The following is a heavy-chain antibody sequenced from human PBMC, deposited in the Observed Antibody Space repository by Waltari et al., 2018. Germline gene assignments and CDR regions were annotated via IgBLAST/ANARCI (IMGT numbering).Heavy chain of an antibody. V-gene: IGHV3-23*04. CDR3: AKDTYYYDSSGYYHY. D-gene: IGHD3-22*01. CDR1: GFTFSSYA. J-gene: IGHJ4*02. Sequence: EVQLVESGGGLVQPGGSLRLSCAASGFTFSSYAMSWVRQAPGKGLEGVSVIVGSGGSTYNADSVKGRFTISRDNSKNTLYLQMNSLRAEDTAVYYCAKDTYYYDSSGYYHYWGQGTLVTVSS. CDR2: IVGSGGST.